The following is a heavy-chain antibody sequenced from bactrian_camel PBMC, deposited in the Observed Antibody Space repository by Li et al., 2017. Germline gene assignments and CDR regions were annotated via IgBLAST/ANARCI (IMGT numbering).Heavy chain of an antibody. V-gene: IGHV3S10*01. D-gene: IGHD5*01. CDR2: INSGGTT. Sequence: VQLVESGGGLVQPRGSLRLSCAASGFTFRIADMSWIRQAPGKGLEWVSGINSGGTTYYADSVKGRFTISRDNAKNTVYLQMNSLNPEDTATYYCAAAPVGWSLDLLPGAFGYWGQGTQVTVS. CDR1: GFTFRIAD. J-gene: IGHJ6*01. CDR3: AAAPVGWSLDLLPGAFGY.